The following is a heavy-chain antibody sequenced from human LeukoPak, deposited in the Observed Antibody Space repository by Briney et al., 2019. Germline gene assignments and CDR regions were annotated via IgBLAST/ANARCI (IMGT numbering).Heavy chain of an antibody. CDR3: ARGRDSSGSYYGDMAY. V-gene: IGHV1-2*02. Sequence: ASVKVSCKASGYTFTGYYMHWVRQAPGQGLEWMGWINPNNGGTNYAQKFQGTVTMTRDTSISTAYMELSRPRSDDTAVYYCARGRDSSGSYYGDMAYWGQGTLVTVSS. CDR2: INPNNGGT. D-gene: IGHD3-22*01. CDR1: GYTFTGYY. J-gene: IGHJ4*02.